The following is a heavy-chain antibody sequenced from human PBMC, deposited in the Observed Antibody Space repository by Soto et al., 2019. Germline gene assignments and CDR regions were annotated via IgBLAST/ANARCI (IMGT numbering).Heavy chain of an antibody. D-gene: IGHD3-16*01. CDR2: IYSGGST. Sequence: EEQLVESGGDLVQPGGSLRLSCAASGVTVSNNYMSWVRQAPGKGLEWVSLIYSGGSTYYADSVKGRFTLSRDSSTTTLYLQMTSLRAEDTAMYYCAAYSHKGYWVQGPLFTVSS. CDR3: AAYSHKGY. V-gene: IGHV3-66*01. CDR1: GVTVSNNY. J-gene: IGHJ4*02.